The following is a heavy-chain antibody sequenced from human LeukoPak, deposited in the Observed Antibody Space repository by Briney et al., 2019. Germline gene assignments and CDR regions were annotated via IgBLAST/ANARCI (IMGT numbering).Heavy chain of an antibody. J-gene: IGHJ3*02. CDR3: ATDRAFQPIDAFDI. Sequence: ASVKVSCKASGYTFTGYYMHWVRQAPGKGLEWMGGFDPEDGETIYAQKFQGRVTMTEDTSTDTAYMELSSLRSEDTAVYYCATDRAFQPIDAFDIWGQGTMVTVSS. CDR2: FDPEDGET. D-gene: IGHD1-14*01. V-gene: IGHV1-24*01. CDR1: GYTFTGYY.